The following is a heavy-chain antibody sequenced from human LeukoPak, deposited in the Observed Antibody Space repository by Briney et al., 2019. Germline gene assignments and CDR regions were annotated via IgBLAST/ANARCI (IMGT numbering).Heavy chain of an antibody. CDR3: AKDHRYYYDSSGYYPFDY. D-gene: IGHD3-22*01. CDR2: ISYDGSNK. Sequence: GGSLRLSCAASGFTFSSYAMHWVRQAPGKGLEWVAVISYDGSNKYYADSVKGRIAISRDNSKNTLYLQMNSLRAEDTAVYYCAKDHRYYYDSSGYYPFDYWGQGTLVTVSS. J-gene: IGHJ4*02. CDR1: GFTFSSYA. V-gene: IGHV3-30*09.